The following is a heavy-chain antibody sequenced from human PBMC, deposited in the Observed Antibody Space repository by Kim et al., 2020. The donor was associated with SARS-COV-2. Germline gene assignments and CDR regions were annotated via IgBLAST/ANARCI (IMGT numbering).Heavy chain of an antibody. Sequence: GESLKISCKGSGYSFTSYWSGWVRQMPGKGLEWMGIIYPGDSDTRYSPSFQGQVTISADKSISTAYLQWSSLKASDTAMYYCARRVTMVRGVIKGGYYFDYWGQGTLVTVSS. V-gene: IGHV5-51*01. J-gene: IGHJ4*02. CDR3: ARRVTMVRGVIKGGYYFDY. CDR2: IYPGDSDT. CDR1: GYSFTSYW. D-gene: IGHD3-10*01.